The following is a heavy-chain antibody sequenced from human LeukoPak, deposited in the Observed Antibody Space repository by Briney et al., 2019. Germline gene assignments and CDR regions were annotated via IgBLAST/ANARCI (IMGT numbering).Heavy chain of an antibody. V-gene: IGHV4-34*01. CDR2: INHSGST. Sequence: PSETLSLTCAVYGGSFSGYYWSWIRQPPGKGLEWIGEINHSGSTNYSPSLKSRVTISVDTSKNQFSLKLSSVTAADTAVYYCARVFGSSWSLFDYWGQGTLVAVSS. CDR3: ARVFGSSWSLFDY. J-gene: IGHJ4*02. CDR1: GGSFSGYY. D-gene: IGHD6-13*01.